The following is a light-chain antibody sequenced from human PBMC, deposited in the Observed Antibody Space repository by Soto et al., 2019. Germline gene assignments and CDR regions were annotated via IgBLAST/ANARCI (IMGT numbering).Light chain of an antibody. CDR2: EVS. Sequence: QSALTQAAPVSGSPGQSITISCTGTSSDVGSYNFVSWYQQHPGKAPKLLIFEVSKRPSGVSNRFSGSKSGNTASLTISGLQAEDEADYYCCSYAGSTTWVFDGGTKLTVL. CDR1: SSDVGSYNF. J-gene: IGLJ3*02. CDR3: CSYAGSTTWV. V-gene: IGLV2-23*02.